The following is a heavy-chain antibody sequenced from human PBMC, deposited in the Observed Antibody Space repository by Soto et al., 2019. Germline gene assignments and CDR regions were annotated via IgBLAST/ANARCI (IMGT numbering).Heavy chain of an antibody. D-gene: IGHD3-22*01. CDR2: IYYSGST. J-gene: IGHJ3*02. CDR1: GGSISSYY. V-gene: IGHV4-59*01. Sequence: SSETLSLTCTVSGGSISSYYWSWIRQPPGKGLEWIGYIYYSGSTNYNPSLKSRVTISVDTSKNQFSLKLSSVTAADTAVYYCAREKGASASDSQTYYYDSSGYYGAFDIWGQGTMVTVSS. CDR3: AREKGASASDSQTYYYDSSGYYGAFDI.